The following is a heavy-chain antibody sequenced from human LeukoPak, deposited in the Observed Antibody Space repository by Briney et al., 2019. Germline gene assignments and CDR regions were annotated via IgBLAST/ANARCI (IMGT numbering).Heavy chain of an antibody. CDR2: ISSGGDKT. D-gene: IGHD1-26*01. CDR1: GFTFSTYA. Sequence: PGGSLRLSCAASGFTFSTYAMSWVRQAHGKGLEWVSTISSGGDKTYYADSVKGRFTISRDSTKNTVYLQLSSLRAEDTAVYYCANRGVTSVGSYYFDYWGQGALVTVSS. CDR3: ANRGVTSVGSYYFDY. V-gene: IGHV3-23*01. J-gene: IGHJ4*02.